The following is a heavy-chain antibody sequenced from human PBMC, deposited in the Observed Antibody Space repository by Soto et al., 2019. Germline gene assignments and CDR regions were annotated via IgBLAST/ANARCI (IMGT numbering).Heavy chain of an antibody. D-gene: IGHD3-10*01. Sequence: PSETLSLTCTVSGGPISSYYWSWIRQPPGKGLEWIGYIYYSGSTNYNPSLKSRVTISVDTSKNQFSLKLSSVTAADTAVYYCAREGPGFGFDYWGQGTLVTVSS. CDR2: IYYSGST. V-gene: IGHV4-59*01. CDR1: GGPISSYY. J-gene: IGHJ4*02. CDR3: AREGPGFGFDY.